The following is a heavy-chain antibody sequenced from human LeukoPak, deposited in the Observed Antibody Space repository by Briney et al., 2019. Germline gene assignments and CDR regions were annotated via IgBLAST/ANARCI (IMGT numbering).Heavy chain of an antibody. D-gene: IGHD6-19*01. V-gene: IGHV3-30-3*01. CDR3: ARGFGSGWYFGAGGGDYFDY. Sequence: SGGSLRLSCAASGVMFSDFYMSWIRQAPGKGLEWVAVISYDGSKKYYADSVKGRFTISRDNSKNTLYLQMNSLRAEDTAVYYCARGFGSGWYFGAGGGDYFDYWGQGTLVTVSS. CDR1: GVMFSDFY. J-gene: IGHJ4*02. CDR2: ISYDGSKK.